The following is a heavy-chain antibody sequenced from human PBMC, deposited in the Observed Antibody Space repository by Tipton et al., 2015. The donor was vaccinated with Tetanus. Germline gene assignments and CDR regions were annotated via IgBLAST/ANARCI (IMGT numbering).Heavy chain of an antibody. CDR3: ARDLRNYYDSSGYSDY. V-gene: IGHV3-21*01. Sequence: GSLRLSCAASGFTFSSYSMNWVRQAPGKGLEWVSSISSSSSYIYYADSVKGRFTISRDNAKNSLYLQMNSLRAEDTAVYYCARDLRNYYDSSGYSDYWGHGTLVTVSS. CDR1: GFTFSSYS. CDR2: ISSSSSYI. D-gene: IGHD3-22*01. J-gene: IGHJ4*01.